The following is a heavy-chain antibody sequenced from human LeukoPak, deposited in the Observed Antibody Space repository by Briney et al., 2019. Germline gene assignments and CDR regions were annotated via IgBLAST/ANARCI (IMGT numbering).Heavy chain of an antibody. J-gene: IGHJ4*02. CDR2: IPFDGSHK. CDR3: AKFKGSSWSLNY. D-gene: IGHD6-13*01. V-gene: IGHV3-30*02. Sequence: GGSLRLSCVVSGFTLSDYGIHWVRQAPGRGLQWVAFIPFDGSHKYYADSVEGRFTISRDTSKNTLYLQMNSLRAEDTAVYYCAKFKGSSWSLNYWGQGTLVTVSS. CDR1: GFTLSDYG.